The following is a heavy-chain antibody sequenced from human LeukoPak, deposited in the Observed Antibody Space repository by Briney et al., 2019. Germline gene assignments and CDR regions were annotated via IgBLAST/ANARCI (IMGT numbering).Heavy chain of an antibody. CDR3: ARRRGYCSSTSCSPFDY. CDR2: IYNSGST. J-gene: IGHJ4*02. D-gene: IGHD2-2*03. Sequence: SETLSLTCTVSGGSISSSTFSWGWIRQPPGKGLEWIGIIYNSGSTYYNPSLKSRVTVSVYTSKNQFSLKLSSVTAADTAVYYCARRRGYCSSTSCSPFDYWGQGTLVTVSS. CDR1: GGSISSSTFS. V-gene: IGHV4-39*01.